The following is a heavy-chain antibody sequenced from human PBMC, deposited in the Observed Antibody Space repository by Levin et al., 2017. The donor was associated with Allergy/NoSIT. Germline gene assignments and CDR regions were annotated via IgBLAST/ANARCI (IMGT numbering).Heavy chain of an antibody. CDR2: LYCDDDE. D-gene: IGHD3-10*01. V-gene: IGHV2-5*02. CDR1: GFSLSTSGVG. J-gene: IGHJ4*02. Sequence: SGPTLVKPTQTLTLTCTFSGFSLSTSGVGVGWIRQPPGKALEWLALLYCDDDERYSPSLRSRLTITKDTSKNQVVLTMTNMDHVDTATYYCAHRRGSGDFDQWGQRILVIVSS. CDR3: AHRRGSGDFDQ.